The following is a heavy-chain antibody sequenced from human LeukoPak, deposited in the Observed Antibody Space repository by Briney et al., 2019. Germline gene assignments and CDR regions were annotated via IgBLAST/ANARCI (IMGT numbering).Heavy chain of an antibody. CDR2: ISSSSSII. CDR1: GFTFSSYN. Sequence: PGGSLRLSCAASGFTFSSYNMNWVRQAPGKGLEWVSYISSSSSIIYYADSVKGRFTISRDNAKNSLYLQMNSLRAEDTAVYYCARDYKGLSEYWGQGTLVTVSS. V-gene: IGHV3-48*04. D-gene: IGHD1-1*01. CDR3: ARDYKGLSEY. J-gene: IGHJ4*02.